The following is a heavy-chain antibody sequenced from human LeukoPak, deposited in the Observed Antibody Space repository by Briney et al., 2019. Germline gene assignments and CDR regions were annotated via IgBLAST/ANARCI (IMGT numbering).Heavy chain of an antibody. Sequence: SETLSLTCTVSPGSISRYYWSWIRQPPGKGLEWIGDIYYTGSTNYNPSLKSRVTISVDTSKNQFSLKLRSVTAADTAVYYCARGHGSAFDPWGQGTLVTVSS. J-gene: IGHJ5*02. CDR3: ARGHGSAFDP. CDR1: PGSISRYY. CDR2: IYYTGST. D-gene: IGHD3-10*01. V-gene: IGHV4-59*01.